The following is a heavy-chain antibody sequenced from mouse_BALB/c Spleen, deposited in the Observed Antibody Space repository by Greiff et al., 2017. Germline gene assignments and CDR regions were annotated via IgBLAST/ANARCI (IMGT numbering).Heavy chain of an antibody. D-gene: IGHD1-1*01. CDR2: IYPYNGGT. CDR1: GYTFTDYN. J-gene: IGHJ4*01. Sequence: EVQLQESGPELVKPGASVKISCKASGYTFTDYNMHWVKQSHGKSLEWIGYIYPYNGGTGYNQKFKSKATLTVDNSSSTAYMELRSLTSEDSAVYYCARHGSSPYYAMDYWGQGTSVTVSS. CDR3: ARHGSSPYYAMDY. V-gene: IGHV1S29*02.